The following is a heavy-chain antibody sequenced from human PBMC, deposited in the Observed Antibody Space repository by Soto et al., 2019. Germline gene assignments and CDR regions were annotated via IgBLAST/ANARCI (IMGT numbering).Heavy chain of an antibody. Sequence: PGGSLRLSCAASGFTFSSCGMHWVRQAPGKGLEWVAVISYDGSNKYYADSVKGRFTISRDNSKNTLYLQMNSLRAEDTAVYYCAKGQRGSGSTVVYWGQGTLVTVSS. CDR1: GFTFSSCG. CDR2: ISYDGSNK. V-gene: IGHV3-30*18. D-gene: IGHD3-10*01. J-gene: IGHJ4*02. CDR3: AKGQRGSGSTVVY.